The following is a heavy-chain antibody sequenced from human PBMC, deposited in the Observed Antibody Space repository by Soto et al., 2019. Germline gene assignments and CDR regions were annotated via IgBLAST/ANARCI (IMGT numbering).Heavy chain of an antibody. V-gene: IGHV3-23*01. Sequence: SLRLSCAASGFTFSSYAMSWVRHAPGKGLEWVSVIGTSGGGTYYADSVKVRFTISRDNSKNTVYLQMSSLRAEDTALYMCVCHAELTSVTANVGYDYGLDIWVPGTTVNVSS. CDR2: IGTSGGGT. J-gene: IGHJ6*01. CDR3: VCHAELTSVTANVGYDYGLDI. D-gene: IGHD4-4*01. CDR1: GFTFSSYA.